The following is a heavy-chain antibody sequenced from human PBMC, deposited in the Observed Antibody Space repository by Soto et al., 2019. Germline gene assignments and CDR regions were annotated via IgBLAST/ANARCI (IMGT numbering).Heavy chain of an antibody. CDR2: IYYSGST. Sequence: QLQLQESGPGLVKPSETLSLTCTVSGGSISSSSYYWGWIRQPPGKGLGWIGRIYYSGSTYYNPSLKSRVTRSVDTSNNQFSLKLSSVTAADTAVYYCASNEGYCSGGSCLQDDYWGQGTLVTVSS. D-gene: IGHD2-15*01. J-gene: IGHJ4*02. V-gene: IGHV4-39*01. CDR3: ASNEGYCSGGSCLQDDY. CDR1: GGSISSSSYY.